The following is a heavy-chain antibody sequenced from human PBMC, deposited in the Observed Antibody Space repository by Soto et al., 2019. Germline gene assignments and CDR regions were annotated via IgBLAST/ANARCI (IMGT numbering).Heavy chain of an antibody. Sequence: SETLSLTCTVSGGSISSYYWSWIRQPPGKGLEWIGYIYYSGSTNYNPSLKSRVTISVDTSKNQFSLKLSSVTAADTAVYYCARTVAGTGYFDYWGQGTLVTVSS. D-gene: IGHD6-19*01. V-gene: IGHV4-59*01. CDR1: GGSISSYY. CDR3: ARTVAGTGYFDY. J-gene: IGHJ4*02. CDR2: IYYSGST.